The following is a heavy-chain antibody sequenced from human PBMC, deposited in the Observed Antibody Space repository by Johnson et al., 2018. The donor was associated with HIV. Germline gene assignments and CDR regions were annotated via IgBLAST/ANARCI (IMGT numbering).Heavy chain of an antibody. Sequence: VQLVESGGGLVKHGGSLRLSCAASGFTFSGSALHWVRQASGKGLEWIGHIRSKTNTYATEYAASVKGRFTISRDDSQNTAYLQMNSLKTEDTAVYYCSKFVGYCSGGGCYTPGDIWGQGTMVTVSS. CDR3: SKFVGYCSGGGCYTPGDI. CDR2: IRSKTNTYAT. CDR1: GFTFSGSA. V-gene: IGHV3-73*01. J-gene: IGHJ3*02. D-gene: IGHD2-15*01.